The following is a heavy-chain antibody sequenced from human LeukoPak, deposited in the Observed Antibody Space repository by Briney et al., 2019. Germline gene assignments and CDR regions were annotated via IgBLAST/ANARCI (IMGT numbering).Heavy chain of an antibody. CDR3: ARALADSSSWYYYYYYMDV. D-gene: IGHD6-13*01. Sequence: VKVSCKASRGTFSSYAISWVRQAPGQGLEWMGGIIPIFGTANYAQKFQGRVTITADKSTSTAYMELSSLRSEDTAVYYCARALADSSSWYYYYYYMDVWGKGTTVTVSS. CDR2: IIPIFGTA. CDR1: RGTFSSYA. J-gene: IGHJ6*03. V-gene: IGHV1-69*13.